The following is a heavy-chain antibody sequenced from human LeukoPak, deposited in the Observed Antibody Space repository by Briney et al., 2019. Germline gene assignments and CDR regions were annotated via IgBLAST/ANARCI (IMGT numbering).Heavy chain of an antibody. Sequence: GGSLRLSCAASGFTVSSNYMNCVRQAPGQGLEWVSFIYSSGYTYYADSVKGRFTISRDSAKNTLYLQMNSLRAEDTALYYCARVAATVTTNFYYYIDVWGEGTTVTVSS. CDR2: IYSSGYT. CDR1: GFTVSSNY. D-gene: IGHD4-17*01. CDR3: ARVAATVTTNFYYYIDV. V-gene: IGHV3-53*01. J-gene: IGHJ6*03.